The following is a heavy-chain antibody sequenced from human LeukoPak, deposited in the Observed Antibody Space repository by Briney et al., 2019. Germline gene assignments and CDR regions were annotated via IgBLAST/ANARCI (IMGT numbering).Heavy chain of an antibody. CDR2: LNGGGDYT. CDR3: AKGRGTTIFGVAQYDY. V-gene: IGHV3-23*01. D-gene: IGHD3-3*01. Sequence: PGGSLRLSCEASGFTFSNYAMSWVRQAPGKGLEWVSALNGGGDYTYYAASVKGRFTISRDNSKNTLFLQMSSLRVEDTAVYYCAKGRGTTIFGVAQYDYWGQGTLVTVSS. CDR1: GFTFSNYA. J-gene: IGHJ4*02.